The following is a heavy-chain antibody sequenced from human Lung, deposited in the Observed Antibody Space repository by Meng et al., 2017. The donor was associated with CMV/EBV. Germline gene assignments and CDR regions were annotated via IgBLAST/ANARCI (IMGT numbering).Heavy chain of an antibody. CDR1: AYMLTTYD. CDR2: MNPNSGNT. CDR3: ARTRIEVEPDGRKIKYYNYGMDV. D-gene: IGHD2-2*01. V-gene: IGHV1-8*01. Sequence: ASVXLSXXASAYMLTTYDINWVRQATGQGLEWMGWMNPNSGNTGYVQKLQGRVTLTRVTSISTANMELISLTSDDTAVYYCARTRIEVEPDGRKIKYYNYGMDVWGQGTTVTVSS. J-gene: IGHJ6*02.